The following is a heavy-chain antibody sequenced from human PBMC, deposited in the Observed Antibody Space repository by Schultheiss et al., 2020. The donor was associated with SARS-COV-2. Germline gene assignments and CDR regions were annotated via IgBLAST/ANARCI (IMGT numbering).Heavy chain of an antibody. V-gene: IGHV4-31*03. CDR2: IYHSGST. J-gene: IGHJ3*02. D-gene: IGHD5-24*01. CDR3: ARRSRVEMATINGAWAFDI. Sequence: SETLSLTFTVSGGSISSGGYYWSWIRQHPGKGLEWIGYIYHSGSTNYNPSLKSRVTISVDTSKNQFSLKLSSVTAADTAVYYCARRSRVEMATINGAWAFDIWGQGTMVTVSS. CDR1: GGSISSGGYY.